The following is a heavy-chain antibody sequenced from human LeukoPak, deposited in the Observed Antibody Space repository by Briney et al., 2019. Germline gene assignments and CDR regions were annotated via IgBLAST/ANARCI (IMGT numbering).Heavy chain of an antibody. CDR2: FSGSGGST. D-gene: IGHD3-22*01. CDR3: AKVRTDYYDSSGHAEYFQH. Sequence: GGSLRLSCAAPRFTFSIYAMSWVRQAPGQGLEWFSAFSGSGGSTYYADSVKGRFTISREYYKNTLYLQMNSLRAEDTAVYYCAKVRTDYYDSSGHAEYFQHWGQGTLVTVSS. J-gene: IGHJ1*01. V-gene: IGHV3-23*01. CDR1: RFTFSIYA.